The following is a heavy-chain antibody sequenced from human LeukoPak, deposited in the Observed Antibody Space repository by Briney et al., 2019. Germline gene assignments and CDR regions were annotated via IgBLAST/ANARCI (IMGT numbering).Heavy chain of an antibody. V-gene: IGHV3-33*01. CDR3: ARESLMVRGVIMSENWFDP. J-gene: IGHJ5*02. CDR2: IWYDGSNK. Sequence: GRSLRLSCAASGFTFSSYGMHWVRQAPGKGLEWVAVIWYDGSNKYYADSVKGRFTISRDNSKNTLYLQMNSLRAEDTAVYYCARESLMVRGVIMSENWFDPWGQGTLVTVSS. CDR1: GFTFSSYG. D-gene: IGHD3-10*01.